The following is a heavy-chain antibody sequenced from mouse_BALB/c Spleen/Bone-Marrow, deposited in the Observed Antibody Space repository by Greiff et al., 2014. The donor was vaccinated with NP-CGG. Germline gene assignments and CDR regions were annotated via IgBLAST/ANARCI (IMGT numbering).Heavy chain of an antibody. Sequence: LKQSGGGLVKLGGSLKLSCAASGFTFSSYYMSWVRQTPEKRLELVAAINSNGGGTYYPDTVKGRFTISRDNAKNTLYLQMSSLRSEDTALYYCARRFTTGVTTGAMDYWGQGTSVTVSS. D-gene: IGHD1-1*01. V-gene: IGHV5-6-2*01. CDR3: ARRFTTGVTTGAMDY. CDR2: INSNGGGT. J-gene: IGHJ4*01. CDR1: GFTFSSYY.